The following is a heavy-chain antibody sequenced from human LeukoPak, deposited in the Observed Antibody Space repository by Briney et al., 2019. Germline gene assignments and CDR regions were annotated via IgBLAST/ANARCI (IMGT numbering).Heavy chain of an antibody. Sequence: AGGSLRLSCAASGFPFSSYGMHWIRQAPGKGLEWVANIKQDGSEKYYVDSVNSRFTISRDNPKSSLYLQMNSLSDEDTAVYSCARDIGDCSSLSCYNHYYYMDVWGKGSTVTVSS. D-gene: IGHD2-2*02. CDR3: ARDIGDCSSLSCYNHYYYMDV. V-gene: IGHV3-7*01. J-gene: IGHJ6*03. CDR1: GFPFSSYG. CDR2: IKQDGSEK.